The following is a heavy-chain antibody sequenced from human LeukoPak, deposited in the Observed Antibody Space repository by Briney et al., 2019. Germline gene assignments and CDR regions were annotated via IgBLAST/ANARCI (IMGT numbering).Heavy chain of an antibody. Sequence: GGSLRLSCAASGFTFSSYSMNWVRQAPGKGLEWVSYISSSSGSTIYYADSVKGRFTISRDNAKNSLYLQMNSLRAEDTAVYYCASRRSSYWGSEEGVEAFDIWGQGTMVTVSS. CDR1: GFTFSSYS. J-gene: IGHJ3*02. V-gene: IGHV3-48*04. D-gene: IGHD7-27*01. CDR3: ASRRSSYWGSEEGVEAFDI. CDR2: ISSSSGSTI.